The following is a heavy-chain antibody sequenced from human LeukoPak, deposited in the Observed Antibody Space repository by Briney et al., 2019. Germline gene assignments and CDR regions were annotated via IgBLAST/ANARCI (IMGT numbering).Heavy chain of an antibody. Sequence: GGSLRLSCAASGFTFSTSTMNWVRQAPGKGLERVSYISSSNDYIYYADSVKGRFTISRDNAKNSLYLQMYSLRAADTAVYYCGRILNSAGFPNWFDPWGQGALVTVSS. CDR3: GRILNSAGFPNWFDP. D-gene: IGHD6-19*01. CDR2: ISSSNDYI. CDR1: GFTFSTST. J-gene: IGHJ5*02. V-gene: IGHV3-21*01.